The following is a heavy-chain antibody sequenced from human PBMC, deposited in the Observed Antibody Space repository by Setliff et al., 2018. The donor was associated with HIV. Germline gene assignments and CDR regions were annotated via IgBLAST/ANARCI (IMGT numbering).Heavy chain of an antibody. Sequence: ETLSLTCSVSGGSLSGYHWSWIRQPPGKGLEWIGYFYKSGSTNSGPSFKSRVSMSGGTSKNQLSLKVTSVTAADTAVYYCARLSDTAMASFDSWGQGTLVTVSS. CDR1: GGSLSGYH. CDR2: FYKSGST. V-gene: IGHV4-59*08. J-gene: IGHJ4*02. CDR3: ARLSDTAMASFDS. D-gene: IGHD5-18*01.